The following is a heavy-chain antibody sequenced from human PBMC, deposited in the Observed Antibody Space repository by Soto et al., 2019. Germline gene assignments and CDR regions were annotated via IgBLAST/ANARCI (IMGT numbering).Heavy chain of an antibody. CDR2: IYSLGNT. D-gene: IGHD3-22*01. CDR1: GGSISSSSYY. J-gene: IGHJ4*02. Sequence: QMQLQESGPGLVKPSETLSLTCTVSGGSISSSSYYWGWIRQPPGQGLEWLGTIYSLGNTYYNPSLKSRVTISVDKSKSQLFLKPSSVTAPDTAVYYCARQIYDISGYYYAYWGQATLVTVSS. CDR3: ARQIYDISGYYYAY. V-gene: IGHV4-39*01.